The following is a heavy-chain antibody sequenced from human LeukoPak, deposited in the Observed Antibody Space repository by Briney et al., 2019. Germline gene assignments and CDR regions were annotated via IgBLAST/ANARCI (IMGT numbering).Heavy chain of an antibody. Sequence: GGSLRLSCAASRFTFSSYVMHWVRQAPGKGLVWVSRINHDATDTIYADSVKGRFTISRDNAKNTLYLQMNGLRAEDTAVYYCARDKNWELGSWGQGTLVTVSS. CDR3: ARDKNWELGS. J-gene: IGHJ4*02. CDR2: INHDATDT. CDR1: RFTFSSYV. V-gene: IGHV3-74*01. D-gene: IGHD7-27*01.